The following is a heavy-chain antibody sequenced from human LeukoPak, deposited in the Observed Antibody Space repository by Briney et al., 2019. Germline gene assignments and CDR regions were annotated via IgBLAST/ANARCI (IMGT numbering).Heavy chain of an antibody. CDR1: GFPFSRYA. CDR3: AKVVAGNIDYYFDY. CDR2: ISGSGIST. J-gene: IGHJ4*02. D-gene: IGHD2/OR15-2a*01. Sequence: PGGSLRLSCVVSGFPFSRYAMNWVRQAPGKGLEWVSAISGSGISTFQADSVKGRFTISRDNSKNTVYLQMRNLRVEHTAVYYCAKVVAGNIDYYFDYWGQGILVAVSS. V-gene: IGHV3-23*01.